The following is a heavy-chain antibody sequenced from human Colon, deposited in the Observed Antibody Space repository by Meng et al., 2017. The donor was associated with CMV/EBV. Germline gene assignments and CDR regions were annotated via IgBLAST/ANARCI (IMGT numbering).Heavy chain of an antibody. J-gene: IGHJ4*01. D-gene: IGHD2-2*01. V-gene: IGHV3-30*18. CDR1: GFSFSTYG. CDR2: ISYDGSDQ. Sequence: AAFGFSFSTYGLHWVRQAPGKGLEWVTAISYDGSDQFYTDSVKGRFTVSRDNSKSTLYLHMNSLRAEDTGVYFCAKRLSRSSLTFDYWGHGTLVTVSS. CDR3: AKRLSRSSLTFDY.